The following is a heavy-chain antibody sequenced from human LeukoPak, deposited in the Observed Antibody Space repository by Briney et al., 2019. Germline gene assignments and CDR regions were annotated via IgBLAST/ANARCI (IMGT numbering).Heavy chain of an antibody. V-gene: IGHV4-59*01. Sequence: SETLSLTCTVSGGSISSYYWSWIRQPPGKGLEWIGYIYYSGSTNYNPSLKSRVTISVDTSKNQFSLKLSSVTAADTAVYYCARIQYQWLVDYYFDYWGQGTLVTVSS. CDR1: GGSISSYY. CDR2: IYYSGST. J-gene: IGHJ4*02. D-gene: IGHD6-19*01. CDR3: ARIQYQWLVDYYFDY.